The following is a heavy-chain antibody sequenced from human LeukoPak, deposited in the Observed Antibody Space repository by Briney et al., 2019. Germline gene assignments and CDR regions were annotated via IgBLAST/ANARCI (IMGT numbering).Heavy chain of an antibody. CDR1: GGSISSYY. V-gene: IGHV4-34*01. D-gene: IGHD3-10*01. CDR2: INHSGST. J-gene: IGHJ4*02. Sequence: SETLSLTCTVSGGSISSYYWSWIRQPPGKGLEWIGEINHSGSTNYNPSLKSRVTISVDTSKNQFSDTAVYYCASRVYGSGSGYWGQGTLVTVSS. CDR3: GY.